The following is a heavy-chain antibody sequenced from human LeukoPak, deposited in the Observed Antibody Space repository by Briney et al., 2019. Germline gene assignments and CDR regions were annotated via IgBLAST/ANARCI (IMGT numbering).Heavy chain of an antibody. V-gene: IGHV4-39*01. CDR3: SGALLWPMARDY. CDR2: IYYSGST. Sequence: PSETLSLTCTVSGGSISSSSYYWGWIRQPPGKGLEWIGSIYYSGSTYYNPSLKSRVTISVDTSKSQFSLKLSSVTAADTAVYYCSGALLWPMARDYWGQGTLVTVSS. CDR1: GGSISSSSYY. D-gene: IGHD3-10*01. J-gene: IGHJ4*02.